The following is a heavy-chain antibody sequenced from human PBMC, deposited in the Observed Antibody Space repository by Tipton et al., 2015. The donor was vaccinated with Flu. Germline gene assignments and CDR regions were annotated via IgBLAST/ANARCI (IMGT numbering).Heavy chain of an antibody. V-gene: IGHV4-59*01. Sequence: TLSLTCAVSGGSLDSYYWSWIRQPPGKGLEYIGYIFYSGSTNYNLSLKSRVTISVDTTKNQFSLKLSSVTAADTAVYYCARETGWGYSYASHGPHFDIWGQGTMVTVSS. J-gene: IGHJ3*02. D-gene: IGHD5-18*01. CDR1: GGSLDSYY. CDR3: ARETGWGYSYASHGPHFDI. CDR2: IFYSGST.